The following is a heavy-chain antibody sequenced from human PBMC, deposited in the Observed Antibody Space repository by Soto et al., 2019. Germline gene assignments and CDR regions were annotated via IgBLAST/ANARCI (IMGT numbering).Heavy chain of an antibody. CDR2: IGGRATSA. CDR3: AKSRYSDSSGDYYDF. Sequence: EVQLLESGGGLVQPGGSLRLSCAASGFTFSNYAMSWVRQAPGKGLEWVSGIGGRATSAYYADSVKGRFAISRDKAYNTLFLQLNSPRAEDTAVYYCAKSRYSDSSGDYYDFWCQGTLVTVSS. J-gene: IGHJ4*02. CDR1: GFTFSNYA. D-gene: IGHD3-22*01. V-gene: IGHV3-23*01.